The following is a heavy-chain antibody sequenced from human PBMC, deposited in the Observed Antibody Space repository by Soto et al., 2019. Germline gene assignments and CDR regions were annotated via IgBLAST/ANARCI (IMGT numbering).Heavy chain of an antibody. CDR1: GGSISSSSDT. V-gene: IGHV4-39*01. CDR3: ALGRGYNWNDYYFDY. Sequence: WETLSLTCPGSGGSISSSSDTVCYILQPPDKGLGWIGRIYYGASTYYNPSFKCRVTISADTSKNQFSLKLSSMTAADTAVYYCALGRGYNWNDYYFDYWGQGTLVTVSS. CDR2: IYYGAST. D-gene: IGHD1-20*01. J-gene: IGHJ4*02.